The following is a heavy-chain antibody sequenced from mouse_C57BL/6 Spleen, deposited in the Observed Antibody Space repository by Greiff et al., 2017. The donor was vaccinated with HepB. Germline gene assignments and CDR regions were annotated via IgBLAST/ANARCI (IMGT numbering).Heavy chain of an antibody. CDR1: GFTFSGYG. J-gene: IGHJ3*01. D-gene: IGHD4-1*01. V-gene: IGHV5-17*01. CDR2: ISRGSSTI. CDR3: AINGDETWFAY. Sequence: DVMLVESGGGLVKPGGSLKLSCAASGFTFSGYGMHWVRQAPGKGLEWVAYISRGSSTIYYADTVKGRFTISRDKAKNTLFLQMTSLRSEDTAMYYCAINGDETWFAYWGQGTLVTVSA.